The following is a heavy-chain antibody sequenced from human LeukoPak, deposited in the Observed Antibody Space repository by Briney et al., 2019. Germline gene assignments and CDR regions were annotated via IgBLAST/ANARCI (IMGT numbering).Heavy chain of an antibody. Sequence: GRSLRLSCAASGFTFSSYAMHWVRQAPGKGLEWVAVISYDGSNKYYADSVKGRFTISRDNSKNTLYLQMNSLRAEDTAVYYCARTWESTLFESTVGAFDYWGQGTLVTVSS. CDR3: ARTWESTLFESTVGAFDY. D-gene: IGHD4-23*01. J-gene: IGHJ4*02. CDR1: GFTFSSYA. CDR2: ISYDGSNK. V-gene: IGHV3-30-3*01.